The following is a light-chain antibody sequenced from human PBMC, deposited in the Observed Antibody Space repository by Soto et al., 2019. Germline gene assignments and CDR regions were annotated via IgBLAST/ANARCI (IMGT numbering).Light chain of an antibody. Sequence: DIQMTQSPSTLSASAGDRVTITCRASQSIRTWLAWYQQKPGKAPKLLIYKTSSLESGVSSRFSGSGSGTEFTLTISSLQPDDFATYYCQQYNTYPGTFGQGTKLEIK. CDR2: KTS. V-gene: IGKV1-5*03. CDR3: QQYNTYPGT. CDR1: QSIRTW. J-gene: IGKJ2*01.